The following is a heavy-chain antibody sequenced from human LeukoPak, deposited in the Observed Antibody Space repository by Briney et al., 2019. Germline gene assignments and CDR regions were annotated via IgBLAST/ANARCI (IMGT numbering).Heavy chain of an antibody. CDR1: GGSFSGYY. CDR3: AVASESDYGDYYMDV. J-gene: IGHJ6*03. CDR2: INHSGST. Sequence: SETLSLTCAVYGGSFSGYYWSWIRQPPGKGLEWIGEINHSGSTNYNPSLKSRVTISVDTSKNQFSLKLSSVTAADTAVYYCAVASESDYGDYYMDVWGKGTTVTVSS. D-gene: IGHD4-17*01. V-gene: IGHV4-34*01.